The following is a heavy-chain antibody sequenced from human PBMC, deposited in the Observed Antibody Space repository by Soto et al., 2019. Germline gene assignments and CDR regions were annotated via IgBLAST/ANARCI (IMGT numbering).Heavy chain of an antibody. CDR3: ARERTFGDNKHTYMDV. Sequence: QVQLVESGGGLVQPGRSLRLSCAASEFTFSRHGMHWVRQAPGKGLQWVGVIWSDGSNEVYADAVKGRSIISRDNSKNILYLQTISLRAEDTAVYYCARERTFGDNKHTYMDVCGTGVKITVAS. J-gene: IGHJ6*03. CDR1: EFTFSRHG. CDR2: IWSDGSNE. V-gene: IGHV3-33*01. D-gene: IGHD3-10*01.